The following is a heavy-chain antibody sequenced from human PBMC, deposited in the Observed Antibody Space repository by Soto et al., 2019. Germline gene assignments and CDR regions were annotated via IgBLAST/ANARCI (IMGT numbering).Heavy chain of an antibody. CDR2: ISYDGSNK. CDR3: ARDFWSGKSYYYGMDV. Sequence: GGSLRLSCAASGFTFSSYAMHWVRQAPGKGLEWVAVISYDGSNKYYADSVKGRFTISRDNSKNTLYLQMNSLRAEDTAVYYCARDFWSGKSYYYGMDVWGQGTTVTVSS. CDR1: GFTFSSYA. V-gene: IGHV3-30-3*01. J-gene: IGHJ6*02. D-gene: IGHD3-3*01.